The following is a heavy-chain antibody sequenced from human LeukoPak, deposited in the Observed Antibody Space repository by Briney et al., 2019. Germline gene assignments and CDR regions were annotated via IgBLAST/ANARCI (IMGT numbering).Heavy chain of an antibody. CDR3: ARGTTDLDY. CDR1: GFTFSSYS. V-gene: IGHV3-7*01. CDR2: INQDGSEK. Sequence: QSGGSLRLSCAASGFTFSSYSMNWVRQAPGKGLERVANINQDGSEKYYVDSVKGRFTISRDSAKNSLYLQMNSLRAEDTAVYFCARGTTDLDYWGQGTLVTVSS. J-gene: IGHJ4*02. D-gene: IGHD1-1*01.